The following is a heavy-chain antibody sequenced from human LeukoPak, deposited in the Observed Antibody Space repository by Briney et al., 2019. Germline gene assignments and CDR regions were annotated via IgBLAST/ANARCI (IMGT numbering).Heavy chain of an antibody. Sequence: PGGSLRLSCAASGFTFSGSAMPWVRQASGKGLEWIGRIRSKANRYATEYAASVKGRFTISRDDSKNTAYLQMNSLKTEDTAVYYCTRPSDVLLWFGESGDMNWFDPWGQGTLVTVSS. D-gene: IGHD3-10*01. J-gene: IGHJ5*02. CDR2: IRSKANRYAT. V-gene: IGHV3-73*01. CDR3: TRPSDVLLWFGESGDMNWFDP. CDR1: GFTFSGSA.